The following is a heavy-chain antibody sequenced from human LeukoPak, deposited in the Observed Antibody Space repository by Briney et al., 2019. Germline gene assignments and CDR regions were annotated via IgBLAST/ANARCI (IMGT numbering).Heavy chain of an antibody. D-gene: IGHD5-12*01. CDR1: GFSFSDYY. CDR3: ASDIVARSGDF. CDR2: ITSSGDDI. J-gene: IGHJ4*02. Sequence: GGSLRLSCAASGFSFSDYYMSWIRQAPGKGLEWVAYITSSGDDIYYADSVKGRFTISRDNAKNALFLRMNSLRVEDTATYYCASDIVARSGDFWGQGTLVSVSS. V-gene: IGHV3-11*01.